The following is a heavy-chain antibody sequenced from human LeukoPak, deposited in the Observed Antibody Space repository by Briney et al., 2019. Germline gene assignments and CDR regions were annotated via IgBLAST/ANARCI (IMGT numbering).Heavy chain of an antibody. V-gene: IGHV3-23*01. D-gene: IGHD6-19*01. CDR2: ISGSGGST. Sequence: SGGSLRLSCAASGFTFSSYAMSWVRQAPGKGLEWVSAISGSGGSTYYADSVKGRFTTSRDNSKNTLYLQMNSLRAEDTAVYYCAKDLGPYIAVAAHYWGQGTLVTVSS. CDR3: AKDLGPYIAVAAHY. CDR1: GFTFSSYA. J-gene: IGHJ4*02.